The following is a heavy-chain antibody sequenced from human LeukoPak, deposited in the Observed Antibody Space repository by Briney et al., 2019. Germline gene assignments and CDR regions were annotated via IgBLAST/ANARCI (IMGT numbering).Heavy chain of an antibody. CDR1: GYSVTSDCF. V-gene: IGHV4-38-2*02. CDR2: IHHTGST. D-gene: IGHD4-17*01. Sequence: PSETLSLTCSVSGYSVTSDCFWGWIRQPPGKGLEWIATIHHTGSTFYNPSLKSRVTISLDTSKNHFSLIVTSVTAADTAVYYCARDYGTTVTTAFDPWGQGILVTVSS. J-gene: IGHJ5*02. CDR3: ARDYGTTVTTAFDP.